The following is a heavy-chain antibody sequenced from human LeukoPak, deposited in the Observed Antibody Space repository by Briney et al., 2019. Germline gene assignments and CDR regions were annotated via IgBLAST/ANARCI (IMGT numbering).Heavy chain of an antibody. CDR1: GDSVCSISAA. CDR3: ARGEAGLNYGMDV. D-gene: IGHD6-19*01. J-gene: IGHJ6*02. CDR2: TYYRSKWYH. V-gene: IGHV6-1*01. Sequence: SQTLSLTCTISGDSVCSISAAWNWIRQSPSRGLEWLGRTYYRSKWYHEYAVAVKSRITIDPDTSKNQFSLQLNSVTPEDTAVYYCARGEAGLNYGMDVWGQGTAVTVSS.